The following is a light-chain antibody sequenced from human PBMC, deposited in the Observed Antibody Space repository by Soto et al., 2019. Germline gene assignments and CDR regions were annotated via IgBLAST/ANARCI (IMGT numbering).Light chain of an antibody. CDR1: SSDVGAYDY. Sequence: QSALTQPASVSGSPGQSITISCTGTSSDVGAYDYVSWYQQHPDKAPKLMIYEVSHRPSGVSNRFYGSKSVNTATLTISGLQDEDEADYYCSSYTSSSTRVFGTGTKLTVL. CDR3: SSYTSSSTRV. CDR2: EVS. J-gene: IGLJ1*01. V-gene: IGLV2-14*03.